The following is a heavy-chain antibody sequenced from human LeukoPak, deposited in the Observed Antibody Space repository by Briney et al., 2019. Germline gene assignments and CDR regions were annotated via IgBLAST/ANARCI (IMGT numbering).Heavy chain of an antibody. D-gene: IGHD6-13*01. Sequence: PGGSLRLSCAASGFTFSSYGMHWVRQAPGKGLEWVAVISYDGSNKYYADSVKGRFTISRDNSKKTLYLQMNSLRPEDTAVYYCAKGQQLVRYYFDYWGQGTLVTVSS. CDR3: AKGQQLVRYYFDY. CDR1: GFTFSSYG. J-gene: IGHJ4*02. V-gene: IGHV3-30*18. CDR2: ISYDGSNK.